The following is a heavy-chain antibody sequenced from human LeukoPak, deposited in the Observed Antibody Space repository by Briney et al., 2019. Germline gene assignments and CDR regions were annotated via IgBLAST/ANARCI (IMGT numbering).Heavy chain of an antibody. D-gene: IGHD2-15*01. CDR3: ARDRDIVGPYYGMDV. V-gene: IGHV1-24*01. Sequence: ASVKVSCKVSGYTLTELSMHWVRQAPGKGLEWMGGFDPEDGETIYAQKFQGRVTMTRDTSISTAYMELSRLRSDDTAVYYCARDRDIVGPYYGMDVWGQGTTVTVSS. CDR2: FDPEDGET. J-gene: IGHJ6*02. CDR1: GYTLTELS.